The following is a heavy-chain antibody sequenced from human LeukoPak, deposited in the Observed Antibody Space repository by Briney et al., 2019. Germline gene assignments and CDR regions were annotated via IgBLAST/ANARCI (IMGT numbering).Heavy chain of an antibody. V-gene: IGHV1-69*04. Sequence: SVKVSCKACGGTFSSCAISWVRQAPGQGLEWMGRIIPILGIANYAQKFQGRVTITADKSTSTAYMELSSLRSEDTAVYYCARGPLTAPGSSHYTRFDLWGQGTLVTVSS. CDR3: ARGPLTAPGSSHYTRFDL. CDR2: IIPILGIA. CDR1: GGTFSSCA. D-gene: IGHD3-16*02. J-gene: IGHJ5*02.